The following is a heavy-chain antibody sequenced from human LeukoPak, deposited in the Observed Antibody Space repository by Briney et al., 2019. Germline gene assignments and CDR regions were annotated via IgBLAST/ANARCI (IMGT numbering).Heavy chain of an antibody. D-gene: IGHD5-18*01. CDR2: LYYSGTT. CDR1: GGSISSSSFYY. CDR3: ARAPRGYTYERGQNWFDP. J-gene: IGHJ5*02. Sequence: SETLSLTCTVSGGSISSSSFYYWGWIRQPPGKGLEWIGTLYYSGTTYYNPSLKSRVTISVDTSKNQFSLKLSSVTAADTAVYYCARAPRGYTYERGQNWFDPWGQGTLVTVSS. V-gene: IGHV4-39*07.